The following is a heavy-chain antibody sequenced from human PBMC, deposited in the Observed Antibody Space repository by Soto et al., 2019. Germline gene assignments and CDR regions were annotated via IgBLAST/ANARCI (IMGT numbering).Heavy chain of an antibody. V-gene: IGHV1-8*01. Sequence: ASVKVSCKASGYTSTSYDINWVRQATGQGLEWMGWMNPNSGNTGYAQKFQGRVTMTRNTSISTAYMELSSLRSEDTAVYYCARERSAAGTEWFDPWGQGTLVTVSS. D-gene: IGHD6-13*01. J-gene: IGHJ5*02. CDR3: ARERSAAGTEWFDP. CDR2: MNPNSGNT. CDR1: GYTSTSYD.